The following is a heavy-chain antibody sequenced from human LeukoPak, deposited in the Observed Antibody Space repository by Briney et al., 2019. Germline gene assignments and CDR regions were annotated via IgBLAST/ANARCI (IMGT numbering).Heavy chain of an antibody. J-gene: IGHJ4*02. Sequence: GGSLRLSCAASGFTFSSYAMGWVRQAPGKGLEWVSTVRRSGDNTYSADSVKGRFTISRDNSKNTVYMQMNSLRVEDTAVYYCAKASLDTYYSPSDYWGQGTLVTVSS. V-gene: IGHV3-23*01. CDR1: GFTFSSYA. D-gene: IGHD1-26*01. CDR3: AKASLDTYYSPSDY. CDR2: VRRSGDNT.